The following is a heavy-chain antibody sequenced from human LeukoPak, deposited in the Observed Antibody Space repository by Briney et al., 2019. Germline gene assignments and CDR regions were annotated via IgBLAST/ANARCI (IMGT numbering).Heavy chain of an antibody. Sequence: SETLSLTCTVSGGSISSSSYYWGWIRQPPGKGLEWIGSIYYSGSTYYNPSLEGRVTISVDTSKNQFSLKLSSVTAADTAVYYCARIDILTGYSYYYYGMDVWGQGTTVTVSS. J-gene: IGHJ6*02. D-gene: IGHD3-9*01. CDR1: GGSISSSSYY. CDR2: IYYSGST. CDR3: ARIDILTGYSYYYYGMDV. V-gene: IGHV4-39*01.